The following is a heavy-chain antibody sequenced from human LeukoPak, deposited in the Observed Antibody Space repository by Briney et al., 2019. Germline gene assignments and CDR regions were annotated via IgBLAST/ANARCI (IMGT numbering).Heavy chain of an antibody. J-gene: IGHJ4*02. Sequence: SETLSLTCAVSGGSISSGGYSWSWIRQPPGKGLEWIGYIYHSGSTYYNPSLKSRVTISVDRSKNQFSLKLSSVTAADTAVYYCASLEYSRSRDYWGQGTLVTVSS. V-gene: IGHV4-30-2*01. D-gene: IGHD6-6*01. CDR2: IYHSGST. CDR1: GGSISSGGYS. CDR3: ASLEYSRSRDY.